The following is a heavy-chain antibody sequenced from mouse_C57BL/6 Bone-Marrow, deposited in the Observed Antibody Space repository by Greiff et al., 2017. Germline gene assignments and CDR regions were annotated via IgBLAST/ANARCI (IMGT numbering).Heavy chain of an antibody. J-gene: IGHJ3*01. CDR3: AREGGQLRSRLFAY. CDR2: IYPRSGNT. V-gene: IGHV1-81*01. D-gene: IGHD3-2*02. CDR1: GYTFTSYG. Sequence: VKLMESGAELARPGASVKLSCKASGYTFTSYGISWVKQRTGQGLEWIGEIYPRSGNTYYNEKFKGKATLTADKYSSTAYMELRSLTSEDSAVYFCAREGGQLRSRLFAYWGQGTLVTVSA.